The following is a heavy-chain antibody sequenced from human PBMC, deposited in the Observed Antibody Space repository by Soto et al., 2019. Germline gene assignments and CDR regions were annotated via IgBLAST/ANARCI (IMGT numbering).Heavy chain of an antibody. D-gene: IGHD6-19*01. V-gene: IGHV3-21*01. CDR3: ASGAGTGSY. CDR1: GFTFSSYS. Sequence: EVQLVESGGGLVKPGGSLRLSCAASGFTFSSYSMNWVRQAPGKGLEWVSSISSSSSYIYYADSVKGRFTISRDNAKNSLYLQMNSRRAEDTAVYYCASGAGTGSYWGQGTLVTVSS. J-gene: IGHJ4*02. CDR2: ISSSSSYI.